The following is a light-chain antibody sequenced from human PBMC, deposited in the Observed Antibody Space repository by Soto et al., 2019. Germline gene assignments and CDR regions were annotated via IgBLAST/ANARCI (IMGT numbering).Light chain of an antibody. Sequence: LTQPASVSGSPGQSITISCTGTSSDVGGYNLVSWYQQHPGEAPKLMIYEVTNRPSGVSNRFSGSKSGNTASLTISGLQAEDEADYYCSSYIPRITDWAFGGGTKVTVL. CDR1: SSDVGGYNL. J-gene: IGLJ3*02. CDR3: SSYIPRITDWA. V-gene: IGLV2-14*03. CDR2: EVT.